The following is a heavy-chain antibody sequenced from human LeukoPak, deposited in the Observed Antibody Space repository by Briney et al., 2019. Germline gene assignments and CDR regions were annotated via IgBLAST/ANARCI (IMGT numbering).Heavy chain of an antibody. D-gene: IGHD6-19*01. V-gene: IGHV1-18*01. CDR3: ARDLDVIGIAMAYSPPYS. Sequence: ASVKVSCTASGHSFTNYGTSWVRQAPGQGLQWMGWIIVNNADTNYAQNFQGRVTMTRDMSTSTVYMEMSSLRSEDTTVYYCARDLDVIGIAMAYSPPYSSGPGDLVTVSS. CDR1: GHSFTNYG. J-gene: IGHJ4*02. CDR2: IIVNNADT.